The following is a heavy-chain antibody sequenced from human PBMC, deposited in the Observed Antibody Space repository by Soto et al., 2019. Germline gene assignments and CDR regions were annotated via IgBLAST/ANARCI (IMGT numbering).Heavy chain of an antibody. V-gene: IGHV3-23*01. J-gene: IGHJ3*01. Sequence: EVQLLESGGGLVQPGGSLRLSCAASGFTITNYVMSWVRQAPGKGLEWVSSIGATASNTYYADSVKGRFTISRDRSENTLYLRLNSLRAEDTALYYCAKDEGEMIRGVQAFDVWGQGTLVTVSS. CDR2: IGATASNT. CDR1: GFTITNYV. CDR3: AKDEGEMIRGVQAFDV. D-gene: IGHD3-10*01.